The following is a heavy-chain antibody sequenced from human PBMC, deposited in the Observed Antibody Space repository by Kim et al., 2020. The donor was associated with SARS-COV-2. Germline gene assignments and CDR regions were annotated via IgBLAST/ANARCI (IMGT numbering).Heavy chain of an antibody. D-gene: IGHD3-22*01. CDR3: ARTRITMIVVITHFDS. CDR2: IYYSGST. V-gene: IGHV4-31*03. J-gene: IGHJ4*02. CDR1: GGSISSGGYY. Sequence: SETLSLTCTVSGGSISSGGYYWSWIRQHPGKGLEWIGYIYYSGSTYYNPSLKSRVTISVDTSKNQFSLKLSSVTAADTAVYYCARTRITMIVVITHFDSWGQGTLVTVSS.